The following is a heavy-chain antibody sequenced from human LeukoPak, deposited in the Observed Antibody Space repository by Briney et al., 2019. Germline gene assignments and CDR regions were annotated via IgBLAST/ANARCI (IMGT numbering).Heavy chain of an antibody. CDR2: IYYSGST. V-gene: IGHV4-39*01. J-gene: IGHJ3*02. D-gene: IGHD3-3*01. Sequence: PSETLSLTCTVSGGSISSSSYYWGWIRQPPGKGLEWIGSIYYSGSTYYNPSLKSRVTISVDTSKNQFSLKLSSVTAADTAVYYCARPQRSAFDAFDIWGQGTMVTVSS. CDR1: GGSISSSSYY. CDR3: ARPQRSAFDAFDI.